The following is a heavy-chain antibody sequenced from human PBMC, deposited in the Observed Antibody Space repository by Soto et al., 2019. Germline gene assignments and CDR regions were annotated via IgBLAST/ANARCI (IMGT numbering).Heavy chain of an antibody. J-gene: IGHJ4*02. CDR1: GGSISSGGYY. V-gene: IGHV4-31*03. Sequence: PSETLSLTCTVSGGSISSGGYYWSGIRQNPGKGLEWIGYIYYSGSTYYNPSLKSRVTISVDTSKNQFSLKLSSVTAADTAVYYCARGERIAARAGEFDYWGQGTLVTVSS. D-gene: IGHD6-6*01. CDR3: ARGERIAARAGEFDY. CDR2: IYYSGST.